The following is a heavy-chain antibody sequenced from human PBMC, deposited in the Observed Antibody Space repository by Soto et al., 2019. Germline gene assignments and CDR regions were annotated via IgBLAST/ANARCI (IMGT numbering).Heavy chain of an antibody. CDR3: ATAGDCLNTYCYRPFDN. CDR2: ISYDGTDN. V-gene: IGHV3-30*03. J-gene: IGHJ4*02. CDR1: GFTFSNYA. Sequence: QVQLVESGGGVVQPGRSLRLSCAASGFTFSNYAMHWVRQAPGKGLEWVAVISYDGTDNIYADSVKGRFTISRDNSKNTLDLQMNSLRAEDTALYYCATAGDCLNTYCYRPFDNWGQGTLVTVSS. D-gene: IGHD2-15*01.